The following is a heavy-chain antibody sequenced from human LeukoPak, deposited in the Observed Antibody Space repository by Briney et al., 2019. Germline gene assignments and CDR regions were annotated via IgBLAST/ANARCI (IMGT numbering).Heavy chain of an antibody. J-gene: IGHJ4*02. V-gene: IGHV1-69*04. CDR3: ARASDYYDSSGAFDY. D-gene: IGHD3-22*01. Sequence: GASVKVSCKASGYTFTSYDINWVRQAPGQGLEWMGRIIPILGIANYAQKFQGRVTITADKSTSTAYMELSSLRSEDTAVYYCARASDYYDSSGAFDYWGQGTLVTVSS. CDR2: IIPILGIA. CDR1: GYTFTSYD.